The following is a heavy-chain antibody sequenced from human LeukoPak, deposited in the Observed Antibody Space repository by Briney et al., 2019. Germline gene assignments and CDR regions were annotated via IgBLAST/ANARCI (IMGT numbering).Heavy chain of an antibody. CDR2: IIPIFGTA. J-gene: IGHJ4*02. V-gene: IGHV1-69*13. Sequence: SVKVSCKASGGTFSSYAISWVRQAPGQGLEWMGGIIPIFGTANYAQKFQGRVTITADESTSTAYMELSSLRSEDTAVYYCARAPYDFWSGYQAKSFDYWGQGTLVTVSS. D-gene: IGHD3-3*01. CDR1: GGTFSSYA. CDR3: ARAPYDFWSGYQAKSFDY.